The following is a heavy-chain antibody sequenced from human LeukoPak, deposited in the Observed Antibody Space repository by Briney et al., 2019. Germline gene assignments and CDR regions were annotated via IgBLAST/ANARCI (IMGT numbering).Heavy chain of an antibody. CDR1: GGTFSSYA. CDR3: ARRPFGGSYEYFDY. CDR2: IIPIFGTA. V-gene: IGHV1-69*01. D-gene: IGHD1-26*01. Sequence: SVKVSCKASGGTFSSYAISWMRQAPGQGLEWMGGIIPIFGTANYAQKFQGRVTITADESTSTAYMELSSLRSEDTAVYYCARRPFGGSYEYFDYWGQGTLVTVSS. J-gene: IGHJ4*02.